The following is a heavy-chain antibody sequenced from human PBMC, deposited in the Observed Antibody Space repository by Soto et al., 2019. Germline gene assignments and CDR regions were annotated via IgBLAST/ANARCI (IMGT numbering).Heavy chain of an antibody. J-gene: IGHJ6*02. Sequence: GESLKISCKGSGYSFTSYWIGWVRQMPGKGLEWMGIIYPGDSDTRYSPSFQGQVTISADKSISTAYLQWDSLKASDTAMYYCARHGVVVPAAIEEDYYYYYGMDVWGQGTTVTVSS. D-gene: IGHD2-2*02. CDR3: ARHGVVVPAAIEEDYYYYYGMDV. CDR1: GYSFTSYW. V-gene: IGHV5-51*01. CDR2: IYPGDSDT.